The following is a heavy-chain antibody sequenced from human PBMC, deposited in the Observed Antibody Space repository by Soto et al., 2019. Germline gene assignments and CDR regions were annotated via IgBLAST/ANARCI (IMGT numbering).Heavy chain of an antibody. J-gene: IGHJ4*02. V-gene: IGHV4-30-4*01. CDR3: ARHGGSYSFDY. CDR1: GGSISNGDYY. CDR2: IYYSGST. D-gene: IGHD1-26*01. Sequence: SETLSLTCTVSGGSISNGDYYWSWIRQPPGKGLEWIGYIYYSGSTYYNPSLKSRVTISVDTSKNQFSLKLSSATAADTAVYYCARHGGSYSFDYWGQGTLVTVSS.